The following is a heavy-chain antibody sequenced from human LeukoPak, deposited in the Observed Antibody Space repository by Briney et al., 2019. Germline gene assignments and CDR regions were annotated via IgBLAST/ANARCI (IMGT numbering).Heavy chain of an antibody. CDR2: IRQDGKSK. V-gene: IGHV3-7*01. CDR3: GRETWQAYYYYSSGYVTD. D-gene: IGHD3-3*01. CDR1: GFAFSDSW. J-gene: IGHJ4*02. Sequence: GGSLRLSCAASGFAFSDSWMTWVRRAPGKGLEWVANIRQDGKSKYYVDSVKGRFTISRDNAHSTLYLDMNSLTAEDTAIYYCGRETWQAYYYYSSGYVTDWGQGILVTVSS.